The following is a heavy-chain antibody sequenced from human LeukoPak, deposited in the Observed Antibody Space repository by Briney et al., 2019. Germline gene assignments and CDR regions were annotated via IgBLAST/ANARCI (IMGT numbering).Heavy chain of an antibody. CDR1: GFTVSSNY. CDR3: ARDRRYDFWSGYYSYYFDY. J-gene: IGHJ4*02. Sequence: GGSLRLSCAASGFTVSSNYMSWVRQAPGKGLEWVSVIYSGGSTYYADSGKGRFTISRDNSKNTLYLQMNSLRAEDTAVYYCARDRRYDFWSGYYSYYFDYWGQGTLVTVSS. D-gene: IGHD3-3*01. V-gene: IGHV3-66*02. CDR2: IYSGGST.